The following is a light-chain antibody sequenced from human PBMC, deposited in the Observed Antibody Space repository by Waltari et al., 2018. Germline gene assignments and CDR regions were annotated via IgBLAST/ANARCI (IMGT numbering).Light chain of an antibody. Sequence: DIQMTQSPSSLSASVGDRVTITCRASQGIYNYLAWYQQRPGKVPKRLIYGASTLQSGVPSRFSGSGSGTDFTLTISSLQPEDVATYYCQKYNSAPLTFGGGTKVEIK. CDR1: QGIYNY. CDR2: GAS. V-gene: IGKV1-27*01. CDR3: QKYNSAPLT. J-gene: IGKJ4*01.